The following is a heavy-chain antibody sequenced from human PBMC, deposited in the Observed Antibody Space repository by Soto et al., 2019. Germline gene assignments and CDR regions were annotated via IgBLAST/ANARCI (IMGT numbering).Heavy chain of an antibody. CDR2: IYWDHNN. Sequence: QITLKESGPTLVKPTQTLTLTRTFSGFSLSTGGVSVGWIRQAPGKALEWLALIYWDHNNRYSPALQSRLTITEDTSKNQVVLTMTNLDPVDTATYYCAHRRDHWFDPWGQGTLVTVSS. J-gene: IGHJ5*02. CDR1: GFSLSTGGVS. CDR3: AHRRDHWFDP. V-gene: IGHV2-5*02.